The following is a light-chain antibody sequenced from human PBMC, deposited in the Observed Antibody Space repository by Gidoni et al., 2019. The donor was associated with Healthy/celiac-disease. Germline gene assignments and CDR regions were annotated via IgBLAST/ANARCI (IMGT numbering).Light chain of an antibody. J-gene: IGKJ5*01. V-gene: IGKV1-39*01. CDR3: QQSYSTPIT. Sequence: DIQMTQSPSPLSASVGDRVTITCRASQSISSYLNWYQQKPGKAPKLLIYAASSLQSGVPSRFSGSGSGTDFPLTISRLQPEDFVTYYCQQSYSTPITFGQGTRLEIK. CDR2: AAS. CDR1: QSISSY.